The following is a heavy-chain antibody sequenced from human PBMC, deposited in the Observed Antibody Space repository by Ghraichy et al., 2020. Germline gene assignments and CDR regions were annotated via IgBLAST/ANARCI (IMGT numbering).Heavy chain of an antibody. D-gene: IGHD3-22*01. CDR1: GFTFSSYS. Sequence: GGSLRLSCAASGFTFSSYSMNWVRQAPGKGLEWVSSISSGSNYIYYADSVKGRFTISRDNAKNSLYLQMNSLRAEDTAVYYCARDYYDSSGYYYPWGQGTLVTVSS. CDR2: ISSGSNYI. V-gene: IGHV3-21*01. CDR3: ARDYYDSSGYYYP. J-gene: IGHJ4*02.